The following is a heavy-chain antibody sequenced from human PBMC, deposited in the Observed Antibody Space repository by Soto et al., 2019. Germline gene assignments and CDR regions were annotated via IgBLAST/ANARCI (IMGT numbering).Heavy chain of an antibody. J-gene: IGHJ6*02. CDR3: TKEDLYYYYGMDV. CDR2: IKSKTDGGTT. Sequence: PGGSLRLSCAASGFTFSNAWMSWVRQAPGKGLEWVGRIKSKTDGGTTDYAAPVKGRFTISRDDSKNTLYLQMNSLKTEDTAVYYCTKEDLYYYYGMDVWGQGTTVTVSS. V-gene: IGHV3-15*01. CDR1: GFTFSNAW.